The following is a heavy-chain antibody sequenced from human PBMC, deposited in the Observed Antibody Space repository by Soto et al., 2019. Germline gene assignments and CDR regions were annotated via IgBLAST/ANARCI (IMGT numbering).Heavy chain of an antibody. CDR1: GFMFSSYS. CDR3: ATMNGYFEY. J-gene: IGHJ4*02. V-gene: IGHV3-23*01. Sequence: SXADSGFMFSSYSMSWVRQTPGKGLEWVAAITATGDRTYYADSVTGRFTISRDNSKKTHYLQMTSLRAEDTAMYYCATMNGYFEYWGQGTPVNVSS. CDR2: ITATGDRT. D-gene: IGHD3-22*01.